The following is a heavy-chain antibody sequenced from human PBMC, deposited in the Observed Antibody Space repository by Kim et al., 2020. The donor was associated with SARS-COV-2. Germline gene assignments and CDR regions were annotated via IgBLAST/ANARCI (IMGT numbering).Heavy chain of an antibody. J-gene: IGHJ4*02. CDR3: AREGSGSYYYCDY. V-gene: IGHV3-74*01. Sequence: GGSLRLSCAASGFTFSRYWIHWVRQAPGKGLVWVSRINSDGSSTSYADSVKGRLTISRDNAKNTLYLQTNSLRAEDTAVYYCAREGSGSYYYCDYWGQGTLVTVSS. CDR2: INSDGSST. CDR1: GFTFSRYW. D-gene: IGHD1-26*01.